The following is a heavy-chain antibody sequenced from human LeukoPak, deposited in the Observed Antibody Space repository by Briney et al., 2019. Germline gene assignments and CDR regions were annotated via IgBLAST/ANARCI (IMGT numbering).Heavy chain of an antibody. V-gene: IGHV3-23*01. Sequence: GGSLRLSCTASGFTFGNNAMTWVRQAPGKGLEWVSGISGSGGSTYYADSVKGRLTISRDNSKNTLYLQMNSLRAEDTAVYYCARDWGYWGQGTLVTVSS. CDR1: GFTFGNNA. J-gene: IGHJ4*02. CDR3: ARDWGY. CDR2: ISGSGGST. D-gene: IGHD3-16*01.